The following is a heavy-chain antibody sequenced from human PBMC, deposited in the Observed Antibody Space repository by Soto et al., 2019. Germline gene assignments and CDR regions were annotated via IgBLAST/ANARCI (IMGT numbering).Heavy chain of an antibody. Sequence: QVQLVESGGGVVQPGRSLRLSCAASGFTFSASAMHWVRQAPVKGLEWVAVISYDGNEKYYADSVKGRFTISRDNSKNTLYLQMNSLRAEDTALYYCARESGRFYCDYWGQGTLLTVSS. V-gene: IGHV3-30-3*01. J-gene: IGHJ4*02. CDR1: GFTFSASA. CDR3: ARESGRFYCDY. CDR2: ISYDGNEK. D-gene: IGHD3-10*01.